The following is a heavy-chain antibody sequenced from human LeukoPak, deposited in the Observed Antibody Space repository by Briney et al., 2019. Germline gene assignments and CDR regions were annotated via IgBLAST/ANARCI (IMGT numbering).Heavy chain of an antibody. Sequence: GGSLRLSCAASGFTFSNYNMNWVRQAPGMGLEWVSSISSTSTYIYYADSVKGRLTISRDNAKNSLYLQMNSLRADDTAVYYCARVFSDYVRYFDWGQGTLVTVSS. V-gene: IGHV3-21*01. CDR3: ARVFSDYVRYFD. J-gene: IGHJ4*02. D-gene: IGHD3-9*01. CDR1: GFTFSNYN. CDR2: ISSTSTYI.